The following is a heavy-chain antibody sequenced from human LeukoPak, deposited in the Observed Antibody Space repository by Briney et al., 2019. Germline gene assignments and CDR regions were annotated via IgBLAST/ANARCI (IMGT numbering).Heavy chain of an antibody. J-gene: IGHJ6*02. D-gene: IGHD2-21*02. CDR2: IKQDGSKK. CDR3: ARGVGYCCDGACYGPPRYTCYSGLDV. Sequence: PGGSLRLSCVASGFPFSSYWMTWVRQAPGKGLEWVANIKQDGSKKSYVDSVKGRFTISRGSSKNTLYLQMNSLRAEDTAVYYCARGVGYCCDGACYGPPRYTCYSGLDVWGQGTTVTVSS. V-gene: IGHV3-7*03. CDR1: GFPFSSYW.